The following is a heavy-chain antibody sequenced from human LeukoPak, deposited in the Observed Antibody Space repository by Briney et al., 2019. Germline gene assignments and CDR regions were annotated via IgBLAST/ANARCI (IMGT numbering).Heavy chain of an antibody. Sequence: ASVKVSCKASGYTFSSYGISWVRQAPGQGLEWMGWISAYNGDTHYAQKFQGRVTMTTDTSTSTAYMELRSLRSDDTAMYYCARVGGGHYDSWSGSDYWGQGTLVTVSS. CDR3: ARVGGGHYDSWSGSDY. J-gene: IGHJ4*02. CDR2: ISAYNGDT. V-gene: IGHV1-18*01. CDR1: GYTFSSYG. D-gene: IGHD3-3*01.